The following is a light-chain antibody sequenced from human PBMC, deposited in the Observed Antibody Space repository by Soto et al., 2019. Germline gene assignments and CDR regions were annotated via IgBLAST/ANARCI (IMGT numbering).Light chain of an antibody. CDR1: LSVGSN. Sequence: EIVLTQSPATLSLSPGERATLTCRASLSVGSNLAWYLQKPGQAPRLLIYDAFNRATGIPDRFSGSGSGTDFTLIISSLEPEDFAVYYCQQRGDWPRTFGQGTKVEI. J-gene: IGKJ2*01. CDR3: QQRGDWPRT. V-gene: IGKV3-11*01. CDR2: DAF.